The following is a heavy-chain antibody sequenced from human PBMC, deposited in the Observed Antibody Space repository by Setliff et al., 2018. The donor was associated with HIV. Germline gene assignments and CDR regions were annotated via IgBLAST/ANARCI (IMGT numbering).Heavy chain of an antibody. CDR2: IYYSGST. V-gene: IGHV4-39*07. Sequence: PSETLSLTCTVSGGSISSSIYYWGWIRQPPGKGLEWIGFIYYSGSTYYYGGSNHYNPSLKSRVTVSVDKSKNQFSLKLASVTSADTAVYYCASGEPYYYDSTGYSGNYFDYWGQGTLVTVSS. D-gene: IGHD3-22*01. CDR3: ASGEPYYYDSTGYSGNYFDY. J-gene: IGHJ4*02. CDR1: GGSISSSIYY.